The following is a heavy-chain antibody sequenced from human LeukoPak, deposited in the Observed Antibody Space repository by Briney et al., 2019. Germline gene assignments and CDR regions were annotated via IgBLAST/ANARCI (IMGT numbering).Heavy chain of an antibody. CDR2: ISAYNGNT. CDR1: GYTFTSYG. J-gene: IGHJ4*02. CDR3: ARYAWRYSYGYCDY. Sequence: EASVKVSCKASGYTFTSYGISWVRQAPGQGLEWMGWISAYNGNTNYAQKLQGRVTMTTDTSTSTAYMELRSLRSDDTAVYYCARYAWRYSYGYCDYWGQGTLVTVSS. D-gene: IGHD5-18*01. V-gene: IGHV1-18*01.